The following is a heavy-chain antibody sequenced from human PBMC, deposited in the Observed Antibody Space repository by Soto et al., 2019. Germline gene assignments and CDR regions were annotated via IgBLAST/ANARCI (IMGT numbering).Heavy chain of an antibody. Sequence: GGSLRLSCAASGFIFSSYSMNWVRQAPGKGLEWVSCISDSNNYIYYVDSVKGRFTISRDNAKNSLYLQMNSLRAEDTAVYYCARKQEDAFDIWGRGTMVTVSS. CDR2: ISDSNNYI. V-gene: IGHV3-21*01. CDR1: GFIFSSYS. D-gene: IGHD6-13*01. CDR3: ARKQEDAFDI. J-gene: IGHJ3*02.